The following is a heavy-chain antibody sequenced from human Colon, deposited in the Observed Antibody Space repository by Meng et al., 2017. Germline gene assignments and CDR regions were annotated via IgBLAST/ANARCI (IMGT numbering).Heavy chain of an antibody. CDR1: GLTLSSYW. CDR3: ARDGGHRADS. J-gene: IGHJ4*02. Sequence: VRLVGPGGALVQPGGTLRLSGAASGLTLSSYWMHWVRQAPGEGLVWVSRTNSDASSTSYADSVKGRFLISRDNAKNTLYLQMNSLRAEDTAVYYCARDGGHRADSWGQGTLVTVSS. CDR2: TNSDASST. V-gene: IGHV3-74*01. D-gene: IGHD4-23*01.